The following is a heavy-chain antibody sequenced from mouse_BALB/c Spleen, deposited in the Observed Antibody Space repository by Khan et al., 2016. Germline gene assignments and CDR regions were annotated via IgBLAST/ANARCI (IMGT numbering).Heavy chain of an antibody. CDR2: IWRGGST. CDR1: GFSLTSYG. V-gene: IGHV2-5*01. J-gene: IGHJ3*01. D-gene: IGHD2-2*01. Sequence: QVQLKESGPGLVQPSQSLSITCTVSGFSLTSYGVHWVRQSPGKGLEWLGVIWRGGSTDYNAAFMSRLSITKDNSKSQVFFKMNSLQADDTAIYYCAKTYGYDGKGFAYWGQGTLVTVSA. CDR3: AKTYGYDGKGFAY.